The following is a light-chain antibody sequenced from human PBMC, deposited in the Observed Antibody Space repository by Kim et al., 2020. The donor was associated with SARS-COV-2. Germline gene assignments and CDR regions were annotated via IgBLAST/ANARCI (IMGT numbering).Light chain of an antibody. CDR2: YDS. CDR3: QVWDSSSDHPV. J-gene: IGLJ3*02. Sequence: SYELTQPLSVSVAPGKAARTTCGGNNIGSKSVHWYQQKPGQAPVLVIYYDSDRPSGIPERFSGSNSGNTATLTISRVEGGDEVDYYCQVWDSSSDHPVFGGGNHLTVL. CDR1: NIGSKS. V-gene: IGLV3-21*04.